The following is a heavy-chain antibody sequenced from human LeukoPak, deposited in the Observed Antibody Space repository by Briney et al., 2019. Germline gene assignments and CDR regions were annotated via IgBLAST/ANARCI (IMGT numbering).Heavy chain of an antibody. Sequence: SETLSLTCTVSGGSISSYYWSWIRQSPGKGLEYVGYIYYAGNTNYNPSLNSRVTISVDTSKKQFSLKLNSVTAADTAVYFCARDTDFHFDYWGQGTLVTVSS. CDR2: IYYAGNT. V-gene: IGHV4-59*01. CDR1: GGSISSYY. J-gene: IGHJ4*02. CDR3: ARDTDFHFDY.